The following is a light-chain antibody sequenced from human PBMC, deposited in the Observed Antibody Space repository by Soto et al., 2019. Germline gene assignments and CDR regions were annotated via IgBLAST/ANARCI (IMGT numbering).Light chain of an antibody. V-gene: IGLV2-8*01. CDR2: EVS. Sequence: QSALTQPPSASGSPGQSVTISCTGTSSDVGGYNYVSWYQQHPGKAPKLMIYEVSKRPSGVPDRFSGSKSGNTASLTVSGLQAEDEADYYCQSYDSSLSALYVFGTGTKVTV. J-gene: IGLJ1*01. CDR3: QSYDSSLSALYV. CDR1: SSDVGGYNY.